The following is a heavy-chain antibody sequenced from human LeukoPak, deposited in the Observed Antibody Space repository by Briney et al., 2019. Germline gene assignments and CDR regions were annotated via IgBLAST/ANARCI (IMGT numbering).Heavy chain of an antibody. CDR3: AKPLAIVTTKASDI. J-gene: IGHJ3*02. V-gene: IGHV3-23*01. D-gene: IGHD4-17*01. Sequence: GGSLRLSCAASGFTFSSYAMSWVRQAPGKGLEGVSAISGSGGSTYYADSVKGRFTISRDNSKNTLYLQMNSLRAEDTAVYYCAKPLAIVTTKASDIWGQGTMVTVSS. CDR1: GFTFSSYA. CDR2: ISGSGGST.